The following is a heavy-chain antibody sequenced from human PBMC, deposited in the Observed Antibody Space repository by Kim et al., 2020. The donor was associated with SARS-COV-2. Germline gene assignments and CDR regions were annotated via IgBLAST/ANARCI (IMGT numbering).Heavy chain of an antibody. CDR1: GFSLSTSGVG. Sequence: SGPTLVNPTQTLTLTCTFSGFSLSTSGVGVGWIRQPPGKALEWLALIYWDDDKRYSPSLKSRLTITKDTSKNQVVLTMTNMDPVDTATYYCAHSLYYYGSGSYLSYAFDIWGQGTMVTVSS. CDR2: IYWDDDK. D-gene: IGHD3-10*01. V-gene: IGHV2-5*02. CDR3: AHSLYYYGSGSYLSYAFDI. J-gene: IGHJ3*02.